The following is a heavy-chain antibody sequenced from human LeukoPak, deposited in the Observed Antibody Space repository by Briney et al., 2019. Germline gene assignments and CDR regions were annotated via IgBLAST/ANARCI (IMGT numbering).Heavy chain of an antibody. CDR2: IIPIFGTA. CDR3: ARYTGATGYYYYYMDV. V-gene: IGHV1-69*05. D-gene: IGHD1-26*01. Sequence: ASVKVSCKASGGTFSSYAISWVRQAPGQGLEWMGGIIPIFGTANYAQKFQGRVTITTDESTSTAYMELSSLRSEDTAVYYCARYTGATGYYYYYMDVWGKGTTVTVSS. CDR1: GGTFSSYA. J-gene: IGHJ6*03.